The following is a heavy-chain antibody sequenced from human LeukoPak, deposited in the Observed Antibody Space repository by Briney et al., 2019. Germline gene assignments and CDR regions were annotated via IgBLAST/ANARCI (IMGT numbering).Heavy chain of an antibody. D-gene: IGHD1-26*01. CDR1: GGTFSSYA. CDR3: ARSRAPWEPRYYFDY. V-gene: IGHV1-69*01. J-gene: IGHJ4*02. CDR2: IIPIFGTA. Sequence: SVKVSCKASGGTFSSYATSWVRQAPGQGLDWMGGIIPIFGTANYAQKFQGRVTITADESTSTAYMELSSLRSEDTAVYYCARSRAPWEPRYYFDYWGQGTLVTVSS.